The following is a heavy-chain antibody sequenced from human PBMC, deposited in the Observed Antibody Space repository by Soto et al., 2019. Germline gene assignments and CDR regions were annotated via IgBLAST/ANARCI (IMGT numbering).Heavy chain of an antibody. J-gene: IGHJ4*02. V-gene: IGHV3-15*05. CDR3: SATGGSASSWDLDY. Sequence: EVQLVESGGGLVKPGGSLRLSCVASGFAFNNAWMNWVRQAPGRGLEWVGRIKSQTDGGTTDYAAPVKGRFTISRDDSKNTIYLQMNNVRTEDTAVYYCSATGGSASSWDLDYWGQGTLVTVSS. CDR2: IKSQTDGGTT. CDR1: GFAFNNAW. D-gene: IGHD6-13*01.